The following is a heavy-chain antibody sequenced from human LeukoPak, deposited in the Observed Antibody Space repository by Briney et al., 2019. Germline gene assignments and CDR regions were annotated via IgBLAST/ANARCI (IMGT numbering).Heavy chain of an antibody. CDR2: ISAYNGNT. CDR1: GYTFTSYG. D-gene: IGHD3-22*01. J-gene: IGHJ4*02. CDR3: ARDGESSGYYDYFDY. Sequence: GASVKVSCKASGYTFTSYGISWVRQAPGQGLEWMGWISAYNGNTNYAQKLQGRVTMTTDTSTSTAYMELRSLRSDDTAVYYCARDGESSGYYDYFDYWGQGTLVTVSS. V-gene: IGHV1-18*01.